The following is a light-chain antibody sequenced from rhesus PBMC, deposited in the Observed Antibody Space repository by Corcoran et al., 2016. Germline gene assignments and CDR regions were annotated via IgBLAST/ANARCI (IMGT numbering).Light chain of an antibody. J-gene: IGKJ1*01. CDR2: YAS. Sequence: DIQMTQSPSSLSASVGDTVTITCRASQGISNYLAWYQQKPGKAPKPLIYYASNLECGAPSRSSGNVSGTDFTLTINSLRPEYFATYYCQQHNSYPRTFGQGTKVEIK. CDR1: QGISNY. V-gene: IGKV1S14*01. CDR3: QQHNSYPRT.